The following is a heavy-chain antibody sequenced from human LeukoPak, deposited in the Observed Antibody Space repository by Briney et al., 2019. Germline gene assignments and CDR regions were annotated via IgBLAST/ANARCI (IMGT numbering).Heavy chain of an antibody. CDR1: GFTFSSYP. Sequence: GGSLRLSCAASGFTFSSYPMTWVRQAPGKGLEWVSAISGGGGSTHYADSVKGRFTISRDNSKNTLYLQMNSLRAEDTAVYFCAKGAYFSGSYGFAFDYWGQGTLVTVSS. J-gene: IGHJ4*02. CDR2: ISGGGGST. V-gene: IGHV3-23*01. D-gene: IGHD3-10*01. CDR3: AKGAYFSGSYGFAFDY.